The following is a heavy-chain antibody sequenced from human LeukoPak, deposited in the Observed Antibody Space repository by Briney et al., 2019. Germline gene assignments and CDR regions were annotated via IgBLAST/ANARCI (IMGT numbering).Heavy chain of an antibody. CDR1: GFTFSSYP. Sequence: GGSLRLSCAASGFTFSSYPMTWVRQAPGKGLEWVSAISGGGGSTHYADSVKGRFTISRDNSKNTLYLQMNSLRAEDTAVYFCAKGAYFSGSYGFAFDYWGQGTLVTVSS. J-gene: IGHJ4*02. CDR2: ISGGGGST. V-gene: IGHV3-23*01. D-gene: IGHD3-10*01. CDR3: AKGAYFSGSYGFAFDY.